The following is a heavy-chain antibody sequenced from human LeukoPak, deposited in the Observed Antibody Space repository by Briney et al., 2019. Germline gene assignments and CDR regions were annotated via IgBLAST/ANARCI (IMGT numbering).Heavy chain of an antibody. Sequence: ASVKVSCKVSGYTITELSMHWVRQAPGKGLEWMGGFDPEDGETIYAQKFQGRVTMTEDTSTDTAYMGLSSLRSEDTAVYYCATDLSYGMDVWGKGTTVTVSS. V-gene: IGHV1-24*01. CDR3: ATDLSYGMDV. J-gene: IGHJ6*04. CDR2: FDPEDGET. CDR1: GYTITELS.